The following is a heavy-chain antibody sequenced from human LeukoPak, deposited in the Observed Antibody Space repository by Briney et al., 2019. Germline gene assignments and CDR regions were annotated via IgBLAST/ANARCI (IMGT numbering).Heavy chain of an antibody. V-gene: IGHV7-4-1*02. CDR1: GYTFTSYA. CDR3: ARGHYDFWSGYYSRFDY. D-gene: IGHD3-3*01. CDR2: TNTNTGNP. J-gene: IGHJ4*02. Sequence: ASVKVSCKASGYTFTSYAMNWVRQAPGQGLEWMGWTNTNTGNPTYAQGFTGRFVFSLDTSVSTAYLQISSLKAEDTAVYYCARGHYDFWSGYYSRFDYWGQGTLVTVSS.